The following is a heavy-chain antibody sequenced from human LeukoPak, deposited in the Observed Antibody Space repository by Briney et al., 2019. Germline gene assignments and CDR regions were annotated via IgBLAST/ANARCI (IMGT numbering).Heavy chain of an antibody. CDR2: IYYSGST. CDR1: GGSISSSSYY. J-gene: IGHJ3*01. Sequence: PSETLSLTCTVSGGSISSSSYYWGWIRQPPGKGLEWIGSIYYSGSTYYNPSLKSRVTISVDTSKNQFSLKLSSVTAADTAVYYCVIGETGDVWGQGTMVTVSS. V-gene: IGHV4-39*01. CDR3: VIGETGDV. D-gene: IGHD7-27*01.